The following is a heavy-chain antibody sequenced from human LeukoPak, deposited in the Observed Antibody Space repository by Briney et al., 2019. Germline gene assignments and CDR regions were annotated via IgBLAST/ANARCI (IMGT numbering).Heavy chain of an antibody. CDR3: ARAFLYDSVFPVYDS. CDR2: INPNSGGT. CDR1: GYTFTGYY. V-gene: IGHV1-2*02. J-gene: IGHJ4*02. Sequence: ASVKVSCKASGYTFTGYYMHWVRQAPGQGLEWMGWINPNSGGTNYAQKFQGRVTMTRDTSISTAYMELSRLRSDDTAVYYCARAFLYDSVFPVYDSWGQGALVTVFS. D-gene: IGHD3-22*01.